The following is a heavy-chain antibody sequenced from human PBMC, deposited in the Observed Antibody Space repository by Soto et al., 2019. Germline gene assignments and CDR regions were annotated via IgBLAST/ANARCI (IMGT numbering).Heavy chain of an antibody. J-gene: IGHJ5*02. CDR3: GNGYSGGLQGAP. D-gene: IGHD5-12*01. CDR2: ISYDGTNK. CDR1: GLKCAGFG. Sequence: PGGSMRVSCTAAGLKCAGFGRHWVRQITGKGLEWVAVISYDGTNKYYGDSVKGRFTISRDNCNNTLYLQMNSLSAEDTAVYYCGNGYSGGLQGAPGGQGPLVPVSS. V-gene: IGHV3-30*18.